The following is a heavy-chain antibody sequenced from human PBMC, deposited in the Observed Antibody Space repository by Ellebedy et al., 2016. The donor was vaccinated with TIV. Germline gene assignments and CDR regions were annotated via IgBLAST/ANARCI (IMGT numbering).Heavy chain of an antibody. V-gene: IGHV4-39*01. CDR3: ARHLLRDFYGSGSPNYWYFDL. CDR2: IYHSGAT. CDR1: GGSISSSSHY. D-gene: IGHD3-10*01. Sequence: GSLRLSXTVSGGSISSSSHYWGWIRQPPGKGLQWIANIYHSGATYYNPSLKSRVTISLDTSKNHFSLRLSSVTAADTAVYYCARHLLRDFYGSGSPNYWYFDLWGRGTQVTVSS. J-gene: IGHJ2*01.